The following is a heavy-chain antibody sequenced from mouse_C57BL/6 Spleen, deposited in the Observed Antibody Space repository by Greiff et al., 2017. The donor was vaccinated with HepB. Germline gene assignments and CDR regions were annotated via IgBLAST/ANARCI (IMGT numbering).Heavy chain of an antibody. CDR3: AISMVTTFDY. Sequence: EVKLQESGPGLVKPSQSLSLTCSVTGYSITSGYYWNWIRQFPGNKLEWMGYISYDGSNNYNPSLKNRISITRDTSKNQFFLKLNSVTTEDTATYYCAISMVTTFDYWGQGTTLTVSS. V-gene: IGHV3-6*01. CDR2: ISYDGSN. CDR1: GYSITSGYY. J-gene: IGHJ2*01. D-gene: IGHD2-2*01.